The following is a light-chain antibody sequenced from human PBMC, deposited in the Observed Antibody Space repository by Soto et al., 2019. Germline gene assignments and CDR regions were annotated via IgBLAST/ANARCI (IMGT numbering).Light chain of an antibody. Sequence: EIVLTQSPATLSLSPGERATLSCRASESVGTYLAWYQQKPGQAPSLLIYDTSNRATGIPARFSGSGSGTDFTLTISSLEPEDFAVYYCQQRGRWLTFGGGTKVDIK. CDR1: ESVGTY. V-gene: IGKV3-11*01. CDR2: DTS. CDR3: QQRGRWLT. J-gene: IGKJ4*01.